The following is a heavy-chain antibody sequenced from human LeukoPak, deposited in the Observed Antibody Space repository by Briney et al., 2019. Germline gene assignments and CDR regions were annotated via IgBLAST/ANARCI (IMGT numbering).Heavy chain of an antibody. CDR2: ISGSGGST. Sequence: GRSLRLSCAASGFTFSSYAMSWVRQAPGKGLEWVSAISGSGGSTYYADSVKGRFTISRDNSKNTLYLQMNSLRAEDTAVYYCAKTLSANDFWSGYPPYYFDYWGQGTLVTVSS. J-gene: IGHJ4*02. V-gene: IGHV3-23*01. CDR1: GFTFSSYA. CDR3: AKTLSANDFWSGYPPYYFDY. D-gene: IGHD3-3*01.